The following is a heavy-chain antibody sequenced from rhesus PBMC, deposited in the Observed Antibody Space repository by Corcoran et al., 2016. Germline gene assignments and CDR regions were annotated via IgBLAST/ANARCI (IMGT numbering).Heavy chain of an antibody. Sequence: QVQLQESGPGLVKSSETLSLTCAVSGGSISSRNWWSWIRQPPGKGLVWIGNIGGSSGSTYYNPALKSRVTISKDTSKNQFSLKLSSVTAADTAVYYCARRPGGYFDYWGQGVLVTVSS. CDR2: IGGSSGST. V-gene: IGHV4-65*02. CDR3: ARRPGGYFDY. D-gene: IGHD6-13*01. J-gene: IGHJ4*01. CDR1: GGSISSRNW.